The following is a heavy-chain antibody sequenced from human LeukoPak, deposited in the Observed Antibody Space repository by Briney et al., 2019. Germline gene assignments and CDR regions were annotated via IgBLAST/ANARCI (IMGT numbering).Heavy chain of an antibody. CDR3: ARTNVYYYDSSDYYPYFDY. J-gene: IGHJ4*02. D-gene: IGHD3-22*01. V-gene: IGHV1-18*01. Sequence: VASVKVSCKASGYTFTSYGISWVRQAPGQGLEWMGWISAYNGNTNYAQKLQGRVTMTTDTSTSTAYMELRSLRSDDTAVYYCARTNVYYYDSSDYYPYFDYWGQGTLVTVSS. CDR1: GYTFTSYG. CDR2: ISAYNGNT.